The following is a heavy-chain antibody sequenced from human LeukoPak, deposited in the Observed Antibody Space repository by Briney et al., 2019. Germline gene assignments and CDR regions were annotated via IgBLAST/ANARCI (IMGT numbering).Heavy chain of an antibody. J-gene: IGHJ4*02. CDR3: ATRVSTSRSFDY. V-gene: IGHV3-23*01. Sequence: GGSLRLSCAASGFTFSSYAMSWVRQAPGKGLEWVSAISGSGGSTYYADSVKGRFAISRDNSKNTLYLQMNSLRAEDTAVYYCATRVSTSRSFDYWGQGTLVTVSS. CDR2: ISGSGGST. CDR1: GFTFSSYA.